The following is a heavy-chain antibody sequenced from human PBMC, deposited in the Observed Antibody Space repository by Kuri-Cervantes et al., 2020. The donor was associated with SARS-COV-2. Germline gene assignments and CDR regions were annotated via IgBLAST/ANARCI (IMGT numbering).Heavy chain of an antibody. D-gene: IGHD6-6*01. Sequence: SETLSLTCTVSGGSISSGDYYWSWIRQPPGKGLEWIGYIYYSGSTYYNPSLKSRVTISLDTSKNQFSLKLSSVTAADTAVYYCARAHPSSSSPPFFDYWGQGTLVTVSS. CDR3: ARAHPSSSSPPFFDY. V-gene: IGHV4-30-4*08. J-gene: IGHJ4*02. CDR2: IYYSGST. CDR1: GGSISSGDYY.